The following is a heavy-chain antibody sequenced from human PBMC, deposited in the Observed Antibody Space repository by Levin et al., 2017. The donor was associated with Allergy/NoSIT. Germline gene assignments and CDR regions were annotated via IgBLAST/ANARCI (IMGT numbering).Heavy chain of an antibody. D-gene: IGHD5-12*01. J-gene: IGHJ3*02. CDR1: GFTFRNSG. Sequence: LSLTCEASGFTFRNSGMHWVRQAPGKGLEWVAVIWYDGSKKLYADSVKGRFTISRDDSKNTVYLQMNSLRAEDTAVYYCARDGGGNSGYDLAFDIWGQGTKVTVSS. CDR2: IWYDGSKK. V-gene: IGHV3-33*01. CDR3: ARDGGGNSGYDLAFDI.